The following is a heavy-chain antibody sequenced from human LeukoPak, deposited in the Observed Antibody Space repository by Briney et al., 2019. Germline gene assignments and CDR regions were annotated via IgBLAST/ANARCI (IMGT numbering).Heavy chain of an antibody. Sequence: GGCLRLSCAASVFTFCSYSMHWVRHAPCKGLEWVAIISYDGSNEYYADSVKGRFTISRDNSDNTLFLQMNSLRTEDTAVYYCARGNYGSGSYRDYWGQGTLVTVSS. J-gene: IGHJ4*02. V-gene: IGHV3-30-3*01. CDR3: ARGNYGSGSYRDY. CDR1: VFTFCSYS. D-gene: IGHD3-10*01. CDR2: ISYDGSNE.